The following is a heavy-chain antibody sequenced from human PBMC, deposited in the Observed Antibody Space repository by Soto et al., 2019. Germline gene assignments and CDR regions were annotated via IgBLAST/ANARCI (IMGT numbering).Heavy chain of an antibody. D-gene: IGHD3-9*01. CDR2: IYHSGST. CDR1: GGSISSGGYS. Sequence: PSETLSLTCAVSGGSISSGGYSWSWIRQPPGKGLEWIGYIYHSGSTYYNPSLKSRVTISVDRSKNQFSLKLSSVTAADTAVYYCARALILTGYYIHDAFDIWGQGTMVTVS. J-gene: IGHJ3*02. V-gene: IGHV4-30-2*01. CDR3: ARALILTGYYIHDAFDI.